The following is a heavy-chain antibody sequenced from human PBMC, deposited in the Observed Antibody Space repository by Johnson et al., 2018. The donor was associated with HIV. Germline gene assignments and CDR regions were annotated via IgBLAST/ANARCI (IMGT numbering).Heavy chain of an antibody. J-gene: IGHJ3*02. CDR1: GFTFSDYG. D-gene: IGHD6-19*01. Sequence: QMLLVESGGGVVQPGRSLRLSCVASGFTFSDYGMHWVRQAPGKGLEWVSVIYSGDSTNYADSVTGRFTISRDNSKNTLYLQMNSLRAEDTAVYYCARGEQWSLLGAFDIWGQGIMVTVSS. CDR3: ARGEQWSLLGAFDI. V-gene: IGHV3-NL1*01. CDR2: IYSGDST.